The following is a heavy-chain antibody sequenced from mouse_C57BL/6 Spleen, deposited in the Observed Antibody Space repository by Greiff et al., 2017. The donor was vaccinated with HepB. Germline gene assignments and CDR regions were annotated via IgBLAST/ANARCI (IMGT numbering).Heavy chain of an antibody. J-gene: IGHJ4*01. V-gene: IGHV5-17*01. CDR1: GFTFSDYG. CDR2: ISSGSSTI. CDR3: ARLSAYYSNFDY. D-gene: IGHD2-5*01. Sequence: VQLKESGGGLVKPGGSLKLSCAASGFTFSDYGMHWVRQAPEKGLEWVAYISSGSSTIYYADTVKGRFTISRDNAKNTLFLQMTSLRSEDTAMYYCARLSAYYSNFDYWGQGTSVTVSS.